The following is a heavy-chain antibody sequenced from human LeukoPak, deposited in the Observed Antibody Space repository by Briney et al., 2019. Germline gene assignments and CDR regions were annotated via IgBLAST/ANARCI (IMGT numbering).Heavy chain of an antibody. CDR2: ISHDGSNT. Sequence: GGSLRLSCVASGFTLRHYGMHWVRQAPGKGLEWMAFISHDGSNTYSLDSVRGRFTISRDNSKNTLFLQMNSLSAEDTAVYYCVKDKGYDYADGFDFWGQGTLVTVSS. J-gene: IGHJ4*02. CDR1: GFTLRHYG. D-gene: IGHD3-10*01. CDR3: VKDKGYDYADGFDF. V-gene: IGHV3-30*18.